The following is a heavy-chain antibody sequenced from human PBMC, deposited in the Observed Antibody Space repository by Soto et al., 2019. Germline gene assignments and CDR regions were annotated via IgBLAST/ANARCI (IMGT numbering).Heavy chain of an antibody. CDR2: IWYDGSNK. Sequence: QVQLVESGGGVVQPGRSLRLSCAASGFTFSSYGMHWVRQAPGKGLEWVAVIWYDGSNKYYADSVKGRFTISRDNSKNTLYLQMNSLRAADTAVYYCAGDLPTPDYWGQGTLVTVSS. D-gene: IGHD2-15*01. J-gene: IGHJ4*02. CDR1: GFTFSSYG. V-gene: IGHV3-33*01. CDR3: AGDLPTPDY.